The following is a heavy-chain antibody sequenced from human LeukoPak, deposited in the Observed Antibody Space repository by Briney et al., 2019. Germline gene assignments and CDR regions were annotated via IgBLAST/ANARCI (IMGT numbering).Heavy chain of an antibody. CDR1: GYTLTELS. J-gene: IGHJ5*02. Sequence: ASVKVSCKVSGYTLTELSMHWVRQAPGKGLEWMGGLDPEDGETIYAQKFQGRVTMTEDTSTDTAYMELSSLRSEDTAVYYCATVSSSWYDWFDPWGQGTLVTVSS. V-gene: IGHV1-24*01. CDR3: ATVSSSWYDWFDP. D-gene: IGHD6-13*01. CDR2: LDPEDGET.